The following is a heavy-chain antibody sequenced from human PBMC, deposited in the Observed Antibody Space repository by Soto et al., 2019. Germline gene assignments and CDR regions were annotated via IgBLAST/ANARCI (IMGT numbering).Heavy chain of an antibody. Sequence: ASVKVSLKASDYTFTGYYMHLLRHAPGQGLEWMGWINPDSGGTKYAQKFQGRVTMTRDTSISTAYMELSRLRSDDTAFYYCARKVRDYNFDYWGQGALVTVSS. D-gene: IGHD4-17*01. V-gene: IGHV1-2*02. J-gene: IGHJ4*02. CDR1: DYTFTGYY. CDR2: INPDSGGT. CDR3: ARKVRDYNFDY.